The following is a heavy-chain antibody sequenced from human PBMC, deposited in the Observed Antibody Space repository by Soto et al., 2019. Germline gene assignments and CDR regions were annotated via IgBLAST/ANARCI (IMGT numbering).Heavy chain of an antibody. CDR1: GFTLSGYS. CDR3: ARRARTDFYYMDV. V-gene: IGHV3-64*01. Sequence: EVQLAESGGGLAQPGGSLRLSCAASGFTLSGYSMDWVRQAPGKGLEYVSGISSNGVGTYYAKSVQGRFTISRDNSENTVYLQMVSLRPEDMAVSYCARRARTDFYYMDVWGQGTTVTVSS. J-gene: IGHJ6*03. CDR2: ISSNGVGT. D-gene: IGHD6-6*01.